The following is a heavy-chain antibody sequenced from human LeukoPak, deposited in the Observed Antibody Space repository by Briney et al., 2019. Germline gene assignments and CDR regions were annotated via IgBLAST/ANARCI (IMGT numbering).Heavy chain of an antibody. CDR2: ISSSGSYK. CDR1: GFTFSTYS. D-gene: IGHD6-13*01. J-gene: IGHJ4*02. Sequence: PGGSLRLSCAASGFTFSTYSMTWVRQAPGKGLEWVSSISSSGSYKYYADSVKGRFAISRDSAKNSLYLQMNSLRADDTAVYYCARGRDTSSWFDYWGQGTLVTVSS. V-gene: IGHV3-21*01. CDR3: ARGRDTSSWFDY.